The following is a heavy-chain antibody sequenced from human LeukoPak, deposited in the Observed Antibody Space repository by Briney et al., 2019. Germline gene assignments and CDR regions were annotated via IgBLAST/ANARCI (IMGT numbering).Heavy chain of an antibody. Sequence: SETLSLTCTVSGGSISSYYWSWIRQPPGKGLEWIGYIYYSGSTNYNPSLKSRVTISVDTSKNQFSLKLSSVTAVDTAVYYCARAVRLDYYYDSSGYYDYWGQGTLVTVSS. CDR2: IYYSGST. V-gene: IGHV4-59*01. CDR3: ARAVRLDYYYDSSGYYDY. CDR1: GGSISSYY. J-gene: IGHJ4*02. D-gene: IGHD3-22*01.